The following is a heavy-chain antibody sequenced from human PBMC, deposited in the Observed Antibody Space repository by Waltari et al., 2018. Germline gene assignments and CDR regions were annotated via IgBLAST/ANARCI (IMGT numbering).Heavy chain of an antibody. D-gene: IGHD2-2*01. CDR1: GYTFTGYY. CDR3: ARDRVVVVPAAYGMDV. CDR2: INPNSGGT. V-gene: IGHV1-2*02. Sequence: QVQLVQSGAEVKKPGASVKVSCKASGYTFTGYYMHWVRQAPGQGLEGMGWINPNSGGTNYAQKFQGRVTMTRETSISTAYMELSRLRSDDTAVYYCARDRVVVVPAAYGMDVWGQGTTVTVSS. J-gene: IGHJ6*02.